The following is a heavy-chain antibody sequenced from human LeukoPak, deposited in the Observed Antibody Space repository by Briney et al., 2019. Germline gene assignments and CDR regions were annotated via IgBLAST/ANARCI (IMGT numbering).Heavy chain of an antibody. D-gene: IGHD6-6*01. V-gene: IGHV3-21*01. CDR2: ISSSSSYI. J-gene: IGHJ4*02. CDR1: GFTFSSFA. Sequence: GGSLRLSCAASGFTFSSFAMSWVRQAPGKGLEWVSSISSSSSYIYYADSVKGRFTISRDNAKNSLYLQMNSLRAEDTAVYYCARAGGWGYSSSSGYYFDYWGQGTLVTVSS. CDR3: ARAGGWGYSSSSGYYFDY.